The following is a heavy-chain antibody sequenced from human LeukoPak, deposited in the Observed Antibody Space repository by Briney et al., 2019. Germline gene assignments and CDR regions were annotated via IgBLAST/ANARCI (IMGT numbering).Heavy chain of an antibody. CDR2: IYYSGST. CDR1: GGSISNYY. D-gene: IGHD3-22*01. Sequence: SETLSLTCTVSGGSISNYYWSWIREPPGKGLEWIGYIYYSGSTNYNPSLKSRVTISVDTSKNQFSLKLSSVTAADTAVYYCARDTYYYDSSGYRAYYYMDVWGKGTTVTVSS. CDR3: ARDTYYYDSSGYRAYYYMDV. J-gene: IGHJ6*03. V-gene: IGHV4-59*01.